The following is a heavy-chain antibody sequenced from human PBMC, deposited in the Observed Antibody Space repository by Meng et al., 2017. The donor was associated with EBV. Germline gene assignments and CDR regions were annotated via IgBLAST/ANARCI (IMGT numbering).Heavy chain of an antibody. V-gene: IGHV1-18*01. CDR2: ISAYNGNT. J-gene: IGHJ4*02. Sequence: GQLAQSGAEVKTPGASVQVSCKSSGYTFTSYGISWVRPAPGQGLEWMGWISAYNGNTNYAQKLQCRVTMTTDTSTSTAYMELRSLRSDDTAVYYCARGLDYFDYWGQGTLVIASS. CDR3: ARGLDYFDY. CDR1: GYTFTSYG.